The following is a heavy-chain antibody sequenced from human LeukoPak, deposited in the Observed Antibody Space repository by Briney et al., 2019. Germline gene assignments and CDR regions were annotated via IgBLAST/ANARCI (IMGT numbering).Heavy chain of an antibody. CDR1: GFTFSTYT. CDR2: ISSSSSYI. V-gene: IGHV3-21*01. Sequence: PGGSLRLSCAASGFTFSTYTMNWVRQAPGKGLEWVSSISSSSSYIYYADSVKGRFTISRDNAKNSLYLQMNSLRAEDTAVYYCARDHCGGDCYPPAGAFDIWGQGTMVTVSS. J-gene: IGHJ3*02. CDR3: ARDHCGGDCYPPAGAFDI. D-gene: IGHD2-21*02.